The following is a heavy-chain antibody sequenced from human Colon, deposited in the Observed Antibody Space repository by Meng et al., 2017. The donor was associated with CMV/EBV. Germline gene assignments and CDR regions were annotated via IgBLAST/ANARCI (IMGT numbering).Heavy chain of an antibody. J-gene: IGHJ4*02. CDR3: ATDTARVRGY. V-gene: IGHV3-7*04. CDR1: GLTFSSYW. Sequence: GESLKISCEVSGLTFSSYWFSWVCQAPEKGLEWVANINPDESEKYYLDSVKGRFTIFRDNAKNSLYLQVNSLRDDDTAVYYCATDTARVRGYWGQGTLVTVSS. CDR2: INPDESEK. D-gene: IGHD3-10*01.